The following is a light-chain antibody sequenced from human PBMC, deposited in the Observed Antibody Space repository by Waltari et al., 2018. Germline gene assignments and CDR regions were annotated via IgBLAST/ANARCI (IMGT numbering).Light chain of an antibody. CDR3: QYYGSSRT. V-gene: IGKV3-20*01. CDR1: QTFASYY. CDR2: AAS. Sequence: EIVLTQSPGTLSLSPGSRVTLSCRASQTFASYYLAWYQQKPGQAPRLLMYAASHRATGIPDRFSGSGSGTDFTLTINRLEPEDFAVYYCQYYGSSRTFGQGTKVEIK. J-gene: IGKJ1*01.